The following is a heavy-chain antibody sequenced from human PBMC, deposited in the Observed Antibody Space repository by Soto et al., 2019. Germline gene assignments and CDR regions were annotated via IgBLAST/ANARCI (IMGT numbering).Heavy chain of an antibody. V-gene: IGHV1-69*01. D-gene: IGHD2-8*01. CDR2: IIPIFGTA. J-gene: IGHJ6*02. CDR1: GGTFSSYA. CDR3: ARVMGIPPYYYYYYGMDV. Sequence: QVQLVQSGAEVKKPGSSVKVSCKASGGTFSSYAISWVRQAPGQGLEWMGGIIPIFGTANYAQKFQGRVTITADESTSTAYMELSSLRSEDTAVYYCARVMGIPPYYYYYYGMDVWGQGATVTVSS.